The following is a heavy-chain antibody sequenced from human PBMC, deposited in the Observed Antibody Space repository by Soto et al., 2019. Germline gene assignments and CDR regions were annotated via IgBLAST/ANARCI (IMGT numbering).Heavy chain of an antibody. CDR1: GGTFSSYA. V-gene: IGHV1-69*01. Sequence: QVQLVQSGAEVKKPGSSVKVSCKASGGTFSSYAISWVRQAPGQGLEWMGGTIPISGTANYAQKCQGIVTITSDESTSTAYMELSSLRSEDTAVYYRARGGRAYYDYAYCMDVWGQGTTATVSS. CDR2: TIPISGTA. J-gene: IGHJ6*02. CDR3: ARGGRAYYDYAYCMDV.